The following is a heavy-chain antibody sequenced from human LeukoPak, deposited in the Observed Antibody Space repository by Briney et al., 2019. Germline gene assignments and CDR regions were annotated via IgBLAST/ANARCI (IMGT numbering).Heavy chain of an antibody. CDR3: TRPLRGSGSYSFDH. CDR1: GYTFGDYG. Sequence: GRSLRLSCTVSGYTFGDYGLAWVRQAPGKSLEWVGFSRRKVDGATTEYAASVKGRFTISRDDSKRIAYLQMNSLRTEDTAVYYCTRPLRGSGSYSFDHWGRGTRVTVSS. CDR2: SRRKVDGATT. J-gene: IGHJ4*02. V-gene: IGHV3-49*04. D-gene: IGHD3-10*01.